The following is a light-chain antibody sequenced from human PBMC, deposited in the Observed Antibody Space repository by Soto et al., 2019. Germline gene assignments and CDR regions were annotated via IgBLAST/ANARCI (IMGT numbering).Light chain of an antibody. J-gene: IGKJ1*01. CDR3: QQGT. Sequence: EVVMTQSPATLSVSPGERVALSCRASQSISINLAWIQQKPGQGPRLLMIGASTRATGVPDRFSGSGSGTEFTLTINSLQSEDFAVYYCQQGTFGQGTKVDIK. V-gene: IGKV3-15*01. CDR1: QSISIN. CDR2: GAS.